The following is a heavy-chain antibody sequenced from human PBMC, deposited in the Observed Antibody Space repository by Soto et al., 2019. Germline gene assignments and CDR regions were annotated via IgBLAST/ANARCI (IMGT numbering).Heavy chain of an antibody. CDR3: ARDLPHCGSYRSPIYY. D-gene: IGHD1-26*01. V-gene: IGHV3-30-3*01. CDR2: ISYDGSNK. J-gene: IGHJ4*02. CDR1: GFTFSSYA. Sequence: GGSLRLSCAASGFTFSSYAMHWVRQATGKGLEWVAVISYDGSNKYYADSVKGRFTISGDNSKNTLYLQMNSLRAEDTAVYYCARDLPHCGSYRSPIYYWGQGTLVTATS.